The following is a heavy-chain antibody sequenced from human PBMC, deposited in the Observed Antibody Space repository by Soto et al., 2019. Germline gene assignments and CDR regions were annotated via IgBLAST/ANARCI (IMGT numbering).Heavy chain of an antibody. Sequence: GGSLRLSCTASGFTFGDYAMSWCRQAPGKGLEWVGFIRSKAYGGTTEYAASVKGRFTISRDDSKSIAYLQMNSLKTEDTAVYYCTRVYGDYYYYGMDVWGLGTTVTVS. CDR2: IRSKAYGGTT. J-gene: IGHJ6*02. CDR1: GFTFGDYA. D-gene: IGHD4-17*01. CDR3: TRVYGDYYYYGMDV. V-gene: IGHV3-49*03.